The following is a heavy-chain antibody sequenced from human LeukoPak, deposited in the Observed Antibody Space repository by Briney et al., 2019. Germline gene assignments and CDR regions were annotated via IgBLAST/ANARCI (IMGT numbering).Heavy chain of an antibody. CDR1: GGTFSNYA. D-gene: IGHD3-16*01. V-gene: IGHV1-69*06. CDR3: AGDNDSRDPPHFDY. J-gene: IGHJ4*02. CDR2: IIPIFGTA. Sequence: ASVKVSCKASGGTFSNYAISWVRQAPGQGLEWMGGIIPIFGTANYAQKFRGRVTITADKSTRTAYMELSSLRSEDTAVYYCAGDNDSRDPPHFDYWGQGTLVTVSS.